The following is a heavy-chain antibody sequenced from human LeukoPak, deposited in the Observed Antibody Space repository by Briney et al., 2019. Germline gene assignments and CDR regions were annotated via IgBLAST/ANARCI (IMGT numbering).Heavy chain of an antibody. CDR1: GFTFSSYS. CDR3: ASQSYARFDP. Sequence: SGGSLRLSCAASGFTFSSYSMNWVRQAPGKGLEWVSSISSSSSYIYYADSVKGRFTTSRDNAKNSLFLQMNSLRVEDTAVYYCASQSYARFDPWGQGTLVTVSS. CDR2: ISSSSSYI. V-gene: IGHV3-21*01. J-gene: IGHJ5*02. D-gene: IGHD3-16*01.